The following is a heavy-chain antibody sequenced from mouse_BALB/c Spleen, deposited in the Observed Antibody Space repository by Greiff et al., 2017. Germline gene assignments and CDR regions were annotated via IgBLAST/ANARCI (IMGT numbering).Heavy chain of an antibody. CDR2: IYPGNSDT. V-gene: IGHV1-5*01. CDR1: GYSFTSYW. D-gene: IGHD1-1*01. J-gene: IGHJ4*01. Sequence: VQLQQSGTVLARPGASVKMSCKASGYSFTSYWMHWVKQRPGQGLEWIGAIYPGNSDTSYNQKFKGKAKLTAVTSASTAYMELSSLTNEDSAVYYCTRGSTVVGVDYWGQGTSVTVSS. CDR3: TRGSTVVGVDY.